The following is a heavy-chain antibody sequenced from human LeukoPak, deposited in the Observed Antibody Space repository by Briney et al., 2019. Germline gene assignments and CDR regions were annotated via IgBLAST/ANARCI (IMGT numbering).Heavy chain of an antibody. CDR1: GYTFTSYA. CDR2: INAGNGNT. D-gene: IGHD4-17*01. Sequence: ASVKVSCKASGYTFTSYAMHWVRQAPGQRLEWMGWINAGNGNTKYSQKFQGRVTITRDTSASTAYMELSSLRSEDTAVYYCARVDHDYGDYYFDYWGQRTLVTVSS. J-gene: IGHJ4*02. V-gene: IGHV1-3*01. CDR3: ARVDHDYGDYYFDY.